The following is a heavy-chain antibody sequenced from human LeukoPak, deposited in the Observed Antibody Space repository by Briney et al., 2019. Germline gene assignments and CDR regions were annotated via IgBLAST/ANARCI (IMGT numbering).Heavy chain of an antibody. V-gene: IGHV3-23*01. CDR2: ISGGGGGT. J-gene: IGHJ4*02. CDR3: AKVADLVVAHYYFDY. Sequence: GGSLRLSCAASGFTFTSYAMSWVRQAPGKGLEWASAISGGGGGTYYADSVKGRFTISRDNSKNTLYLQMNSLRAEDTAVYYCAKVADLVVAHYYFDYWGQGTLVTVSS. D-gene: IGHD2-15*01. CDR1: GFTFTSYA.